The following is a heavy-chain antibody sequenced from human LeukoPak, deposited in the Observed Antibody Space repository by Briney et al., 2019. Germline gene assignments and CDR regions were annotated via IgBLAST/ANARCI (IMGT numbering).Heavy chain of an antibody. CDR2: ISYDGSNK. Sequence: PGGSLRLSCAASGFTFSSYGMHWARQAPGKGLEWVAVISYDGSNKYYADSVKGRFTISRDNSKNTLYLQMNSLRAEDTAVYYCAKDTGSGSYIRDPFDYWGQGTLVTVSS. CDR1: GFTFSSYG. J-gene: IGHJ4*02. D-gene: IGHD3-10*01. CDR3: AKDTGSGSYIRDPFDY. V-gene: IGHV3-30*18.